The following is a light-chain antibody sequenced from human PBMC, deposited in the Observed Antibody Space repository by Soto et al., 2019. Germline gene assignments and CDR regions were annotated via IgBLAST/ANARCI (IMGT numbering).Light chain of an antibody. V-gene: IGLV2-14*01. J-gene: IGLJ3*02. CDR1: SSDIGRFNY. CDR3: SSHTSSNTQV. CDR2: EVS. Sequence: QSALTQPASVSGSPGQSITISCTGTSSDIGRFNYVSWYQQTPGKVPKLMIYEVSNRPSGVSNRFSGSKSGNTASLTISGLQAEDEADYYCSSHTSSNTQVFGGGTKLTVL.